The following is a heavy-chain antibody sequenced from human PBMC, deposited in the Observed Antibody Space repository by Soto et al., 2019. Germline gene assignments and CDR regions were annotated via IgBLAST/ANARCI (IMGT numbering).Heavy chain of an antibody. CDR3: VKSYLLRVVTALDY. V-gene: IGHV3-23*01. Sequence: EVQLLESGGGLVQPGGSLRLSCAASGFTFSSYAMSWVRQAPGKGLEWVSAISGSGGSTYYADSVKGRFTISRDNSKNTLYLQMNSLRAEDTAVYYCVKSYLLRVVTALDYWGQGTLVTVSS. CDR2: ISGSGGST. CDR1: GFTFSSYA. J-gene: IGHJ4*02. D-gene: IGHD2-21*02.